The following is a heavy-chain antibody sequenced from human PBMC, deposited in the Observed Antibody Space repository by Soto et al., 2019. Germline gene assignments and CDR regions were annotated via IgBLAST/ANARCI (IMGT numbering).Heavy chain of an antibody. CDR1: GFTFSSYG. V-gene: IGHV3-33*01. Sequence: QVQLVESGGGVVQPGRSLRLSCAASGFTFSSYGMYWVRQAPGKGLEWVAVIWYDGSNKYYADSVKGRFTISRDNSKNTLYLQMNSLRAEDTAVYYCAREFCSGGSCYYRPYYMDVWGKGTTVTVSS. CDR3: AREFCSGGSCYYRPYYMDV. CDR2: IWYDGSNK. D-gene: IGHD2-15*01. J-gene: IGHJ6*03.